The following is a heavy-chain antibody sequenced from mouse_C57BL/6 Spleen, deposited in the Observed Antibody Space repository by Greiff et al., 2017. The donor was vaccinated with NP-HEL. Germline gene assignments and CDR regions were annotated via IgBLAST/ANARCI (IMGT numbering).Heavy chain of an antibody. V-gene: IGHV5-12*01. J-gene: IGHJ3*01. CDR2: ISNGGGST. CDR3: ARLLRSRKAY. Sequence: EVNLVESGGGLVQPGGSLKLSCAASGFTFSDYYMYWVRQTPEKRLEWVAYISNGGGSTYYPDTVKGRFTISRDNAKNTLYLQMSRLKSEDTAMYYCARLLRSRKAYWGQGTLVTVSA. D-gene: IGHD1-1*01. CDR1: GFTFSDYY.